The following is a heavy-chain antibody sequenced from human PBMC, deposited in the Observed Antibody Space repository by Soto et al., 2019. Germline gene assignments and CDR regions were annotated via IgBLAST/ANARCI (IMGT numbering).Heavy chain of an antibody. CDR1: GGSIMSYY. CDR3: ARISSVDPYGYVNGGLDV. CDR2: FYHSGNS. V-gene: IGHV4-59*01. D-gene: IGHD5-18*01. J-gene: IGHJ6*02. Sequence: SETLSLTCSVSGGSIMSYYCICSRHSPYKWLEWIGYFYHSGNSNYNPSLKSRVTISVDTSKNQLSLSLRSVTAADTAVYFCARISSVDPYGYVNGGLDVWGQGTTVTVSS.